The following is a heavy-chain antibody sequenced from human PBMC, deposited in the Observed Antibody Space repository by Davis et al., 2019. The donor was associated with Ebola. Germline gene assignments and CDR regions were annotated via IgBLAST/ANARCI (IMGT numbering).Heavy chain of an antibody. D-gene: IGHD2-2*01. V-gene: IGHV3-69-1*01. CDR2: LGTSADT. CDR3: ARDLIIVLVPAATEGYYYGMDV. Sequence: VGSLRLSCVASGFSFSRYDMNWVRQAPGKGLEWVSTLGTSADTYYADSVKGRFTISRDNAKNSLYLQMNSLRAEDTAVYYCARDLIIVLVPAATEGYYYGMDVWGQGTTVTVSS. J-gene: IGHJ6*02. CDR1: GFSFSRYD.